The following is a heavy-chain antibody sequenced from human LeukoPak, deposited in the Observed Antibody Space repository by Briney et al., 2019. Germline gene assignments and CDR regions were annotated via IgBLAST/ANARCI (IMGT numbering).Heavy chain of an antibody. CDR3: ARRAYYDSSGYHPTSGYFDL. CDR2: IYSNGIT. D-gene: IGHD3-22*01. V-gene: IGHV4-4*08. Sequence: SETPSLTCSVSGGSMFSYYWNWIRQSPGKGLEWIGYIYSNGITNYSPSLRSRGTISFATSRNQFSLRLTSVTAADTAIYYCARRAYYDSSGYHPTSGYFDLWGRGTLVTVSS. J-gene: IGHJ2*01. CDR1: GGSMFSYY.